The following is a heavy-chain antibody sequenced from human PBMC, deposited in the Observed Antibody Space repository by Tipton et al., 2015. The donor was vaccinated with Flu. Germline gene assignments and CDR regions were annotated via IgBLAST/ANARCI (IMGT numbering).Heavy chain of an antibody. CDR1: GGSFSGYY. J-gene: IGHJ4*02. CDR2: INHSGST. D-gene: IGHD5-18*01. V-gene: IGHV4-34*01. CDR3: ASRRVWIQLWLFFGYFDY. Sequence: TLSLTCAVYGGSFSGYYWSWTRQPPGKGLEWIGEINHSGSTNYNPSLKSRVTISVDTSQNQFSLNLSSVTAAETAGYYCASRRVWIQLWLFFGYFDYWGQGTLVTVSS.